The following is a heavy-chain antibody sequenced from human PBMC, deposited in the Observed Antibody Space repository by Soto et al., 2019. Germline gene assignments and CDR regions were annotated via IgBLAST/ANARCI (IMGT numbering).Heavy chain of an antibody. J-gene: IGHJ5*02. D-gene: IGHD2-15*01. CDR2: IYWDDDK. CDR1: GVSISTSGEG. V-gene: IGHV2-5*02. CDR3: APRQRTVVVCAPFDP. Sequence: QITLRESGPTLVQPTQTLTLTCTLSGVSISTSGEGVGWIRQPPGKALEWLALIYWDDDKRFSQSLKSRLAITRDISKNQVVMTMTDMAPENTAIYYCAPRQRTVVVCAPFDPWGQGSQVTIST.